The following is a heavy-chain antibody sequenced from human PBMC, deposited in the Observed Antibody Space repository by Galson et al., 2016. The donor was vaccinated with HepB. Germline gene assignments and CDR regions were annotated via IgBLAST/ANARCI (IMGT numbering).Heavy chain of an antibody. Sequence: PGKGLEWIGSIYYTGTTYYKPSLRSRITISVDTSRNHFSLRLSSVTAADTALYYCARSSYDFWSGPWRYWGQGTLVTVSS. V-gene: IGHV4-39*02. CDR3: ARSSYDFWSGPWRY. CDR2: IYYTGTT. J-gene: IGHJ4*02. D-gene: IGHD3-3*01.